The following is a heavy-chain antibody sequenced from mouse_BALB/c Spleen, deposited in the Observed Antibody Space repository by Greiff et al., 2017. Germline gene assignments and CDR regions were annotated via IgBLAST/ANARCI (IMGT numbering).Heavy chain of an antibody. J-gene: IGHJ3*01. CDR1: GYSITSDYA. Sequence: EVQGVESGPGLVKPSQSLSLTCTVTGYSITSDYAWNWIRQFPGNKLEWMGYISYSGSTSYNPSLKSRIFITRDTSKNQFFLQLNSVTTEDTATYYCARWGTWFAYWGQGTLVTVSA. V-gene: IGHV3-2*02. CDR3: ARWGTWFAY. CDR2: ISYSGST.